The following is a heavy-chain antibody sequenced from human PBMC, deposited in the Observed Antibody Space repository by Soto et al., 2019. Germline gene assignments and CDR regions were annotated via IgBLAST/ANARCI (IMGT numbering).Heavy chain of an antibody. CDR3: ARDKHDYFNRGIGFDT. J-gene: IGHJ5*02. D-gene: IGHD4-17*01. Sequence: PSQTLSLTCAISGDSVSSSGAAWNWIRQSPSRGLEWLGRTYYRSKWYNDYAVSVKSRININPDTSKNKFSLQLNSVTPEDTAFYYCARDKHDYFNRGIGFDTWGQGILVTVSS. CDR1: GDSVSSSGAA. CDR2: TYYRSKWYN. V-gene: IGHV6-1*01.